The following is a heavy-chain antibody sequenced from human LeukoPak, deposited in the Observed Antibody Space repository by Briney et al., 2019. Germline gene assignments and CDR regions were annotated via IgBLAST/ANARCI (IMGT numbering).Heavy chain of an antibody. D-gene: IGHD3-22*01. CDR1: GFTFSSYS. J-gene: IGHJ4*02. CDR3: ARVEGISSSGYLGETYFDY. CDR2: ISSSSSYI. Sequence: PGGSLRLSCAASGFTFSSYSMNWVRQAPGKGLEWVSSISSSSSYIYYADSVKGRFTISRDNSKNTLYLQMNSLRAEDTAVYYCARVEGISSSGYLGETYFDYWGQGTLVTVSS. V-gene: IGHV3-21*04.